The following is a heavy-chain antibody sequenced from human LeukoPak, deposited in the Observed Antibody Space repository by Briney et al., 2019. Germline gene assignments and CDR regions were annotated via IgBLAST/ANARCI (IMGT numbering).Heavy chain of an antibody. CDR1: GFTFSSYA. V-gene: IGHV3-23*01. CDR2: ISGNGGST. J-gene: IGHJ4*02. CDR3: AKDSPYYYDSSGHSS. D-gene: IGHD3-22*01. Sequence: GGSLRLSCAASGFTFSSYAMSWVRQAPGKGLEWVSAISGNGGSTYYADSVKGRFTISRDNSKNTLYLQMNSLRAEDTAVYYCAKDSPYYYDSSGHSSWGQGTLVTVSS.